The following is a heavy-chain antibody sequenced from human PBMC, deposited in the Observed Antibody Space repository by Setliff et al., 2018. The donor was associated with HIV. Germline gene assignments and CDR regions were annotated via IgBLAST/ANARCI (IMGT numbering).Heavy chain of an antibody. Sequence: PSETLSLTCSVSGGSMRNYYWSWIRQPPRKGLEWVGYISYNGITTYNPSLKSRVTISVDTSKNQFSLKLTSVTAADTAVYYCARVPTYYDILTGYYLDPWGQGTLVTVSS. J-gene: IGHJ5*02. V-gene: IGHV4-59*08. CDR3: ARVPTYYDILTGYYLDP. CDR1: GGSMRNYY. D-gene: IGHD3-9*01. CDR2: ISYNGIT.